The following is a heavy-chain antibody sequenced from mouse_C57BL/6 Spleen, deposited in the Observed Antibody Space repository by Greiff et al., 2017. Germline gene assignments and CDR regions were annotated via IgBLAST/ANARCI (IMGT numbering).Heavy chain of an antibody. CDR3: ARGAGTYFGY. CDR1: GYTFTSYG. D-gene: IGHD4-1*01. V-gene: IGHV1-61*01. Sequence: VQLQQSGAELARPGASVKLSCKASGYTFTSYGISWVKQRTGQGLEWIGNIYPSDSETHYNQKFTDKATLTVDKSSSTAYMQLSSLTSEDSAVYYCARGAGTYFGYWGQGTTLTVSS. J-gene: IGHJ2*01. CDR2: IYPSDSET.